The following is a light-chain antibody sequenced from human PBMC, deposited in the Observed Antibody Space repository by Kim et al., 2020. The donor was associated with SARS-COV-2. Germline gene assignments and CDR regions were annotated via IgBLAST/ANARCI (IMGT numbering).Light chain of an antibody. CDR2: EDM. J-gene: IGLJ1*01. Sequence: SYELTQPPSVSVSPGQTTNIPCSGDKLGRKYTSWYQQKPGQSPILIIYEDMKRPSGIPERFSGSNSGNTATLTIIGTQTMDEADYYCQAWDSDLYVFRTG. CDR1: KLGRKY. V-gene: IGLV3-1*01. CDR3: QAWDSDLYV.